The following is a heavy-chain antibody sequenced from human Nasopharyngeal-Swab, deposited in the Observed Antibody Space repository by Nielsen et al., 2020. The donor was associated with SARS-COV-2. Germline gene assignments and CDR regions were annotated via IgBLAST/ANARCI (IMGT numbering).Heavy chain of an antibody. CDR1: GFTFSDYY. CDR3: AKDPSSTVSTSLWFDY. Sequence: GESLKISCAASGFTFSDYYMSWIRQAPGKGLEWVAVIWYDGSNKYYADSVKGRFTISRDNSKNTLYLQMNSLRAEDTAVYYCAKDPSSTVSTSLWFDYWGQGTLVTVSS. CDR2: IWYDGSNK. V-gene: IGHV3-33*06. J-gene: IGHJ4*02. D-gene: IGHD4-17*01.